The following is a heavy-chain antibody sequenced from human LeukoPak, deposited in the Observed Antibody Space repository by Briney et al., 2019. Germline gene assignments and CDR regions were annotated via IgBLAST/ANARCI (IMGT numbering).Heavy chain of an antibody. Sequence: GASVKVSCKASGYTFTSYGISWVRQAPGQGLEWMGWISAYNGNTNYAQKLQGRVTMTTDTSTSTAYTELRSLRSDDKAVYYCARDGYCSSTSCYASDYWGQGTLVTVSS. CDR2: ISAYNGNT. J-gene: IGHJ4*02. CDR1: GYTFTSYG. D-gene: IGHD2-2*03. V-gene: IGHV1-18*01. CDR3: ARDGYCSSTSCYASDY.